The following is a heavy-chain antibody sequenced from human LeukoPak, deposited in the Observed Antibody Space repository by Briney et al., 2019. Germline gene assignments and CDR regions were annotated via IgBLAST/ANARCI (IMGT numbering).Heavy chain of an antibody. J-gene: IGHJ4*02. V-gene: IGHV1-69*05. CDR1: GGTFSSYA. Sequence: SVKVSCKASGGTFSSYAISWVRQAPGQGLEWMGGTIPIFGTANYAQKFQGRVTITTDESTSTAYMELSSLRSEDTAVYYCARHDFWSGYYRTNDYWGQGTLVTVSS. CDR2: TIPIFGTA. CDR3: ARHDFWSGYYRTNDY. D-gene: IGHD3-3*01.